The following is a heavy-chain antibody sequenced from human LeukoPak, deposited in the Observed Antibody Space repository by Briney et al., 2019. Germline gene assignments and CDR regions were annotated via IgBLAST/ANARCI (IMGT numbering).Heavy chain of an antibody. J-gene: IGHJ6*02. V-gene: IGHV1-46*01. CDR1: GYTFTSYY. CDR2: INPSGGST. CDR3: ASNSRSSYHYYYYYGMDV. Sequence: ASVKVSCKASGYTFTSYYMHWVRQAPGQGLEWMGIINPSGGSTSYAQKFQGRVTMTRDTSTSTVYMELSSPRSEDTAVYYCASNSRSSYHYYYYYGMDVWGQGTTVTVSS. D-gene: IGHD3-16*02.